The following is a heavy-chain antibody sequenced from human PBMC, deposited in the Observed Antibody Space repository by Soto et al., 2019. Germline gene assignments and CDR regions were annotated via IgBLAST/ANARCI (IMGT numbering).Heavy chain of an antibody. J-gene: IGHJ4*02. CDR2: IIPIFGTA. CDR3: ARLLSSRGYCSSTSCSGGGDY. CDR1: GGTFSSYA. V-gene: IGHV1-69*13. D-gene: IGHD2-2*01. Sequence: SVKVSCKASGGTFSSYAISWVRQAPGQGLEWMGGIIPIFGTANYAQKFQGRVTITADESTSTAYMELSSLRSEDTAVYYCARLLSSRGYCSSTSCSGGGDYWGQGTLVTVSS.